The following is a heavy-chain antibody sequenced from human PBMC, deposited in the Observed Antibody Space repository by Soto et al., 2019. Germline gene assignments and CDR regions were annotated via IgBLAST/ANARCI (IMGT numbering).Heavy chain of an antibody. CDR3: ARDRADCSSVSCYGSFYYGMDV. D-gene: IGHD2-2*01. CDR2: IYSGGSI. J-gene: IGHJ6*02. CDR1: GFIVSSHY. Sequence: EVQLVEAGGGLIQPGGSLRLSCAASGFIVSSHYMSWVRQAPGKGLEWVSAIYSGGSIYYTDSVEGRFTISRDVSKNILYLQMNSLRADDTAVYYCARDRADCSSVSCYGSFYYGMDVWGQGTTVIVS. V-gene: IGHV3-53*01.